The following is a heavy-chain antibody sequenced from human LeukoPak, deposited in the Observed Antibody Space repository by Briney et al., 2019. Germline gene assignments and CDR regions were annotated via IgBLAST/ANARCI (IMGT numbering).Heavy chain of an antibody. CDR3: ARGANYYDSSGYYSPNFDY. J-gene: IGHJ4*02. D-gene: IGHD3-22*01. Sequence: SETLSLTCTVSGYSISSGYYWGWIRQPPGKGLEWIGSICHSGSTYYNPSLKSRVTISVDTFKNQFSLKLSSVTAADTAVYYCARGANYYDSSGYYSPNFDYWGQGTLVTVSS. V-gene: IGHV4-38-2*02. CDR2: ICHSGST. CDR1: GYSISSGYY.